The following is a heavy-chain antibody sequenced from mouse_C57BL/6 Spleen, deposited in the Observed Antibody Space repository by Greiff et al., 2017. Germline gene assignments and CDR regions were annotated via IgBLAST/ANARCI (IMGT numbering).Heavy chain of an antibody. CDR1: GYTFTNYW. CDR3: ARLDYGSSSYYYAMDY. Sequence: VQLVESGAELVRPGTSVKMSCKASGYTFTNYWIGWAKQRPGHGLEWIGDIYPGGGYTNYNEKFKGKATLTADKSSSTAYMQFSSLTSEDSAIYYCARLDYGSSSYYYAMDYWGQGTSVTVSS. V-gene: IGHV1-63*01. D-gene: IGHD1-1*01. CDR2: IYPGGGYT. J-gene: IGHJ4*01.